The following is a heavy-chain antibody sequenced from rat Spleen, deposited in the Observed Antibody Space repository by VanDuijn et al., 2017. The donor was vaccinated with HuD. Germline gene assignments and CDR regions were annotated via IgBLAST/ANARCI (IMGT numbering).Heavy chain of an antibody. D-gene: IGHD1-11*01. CDR1: RFTFSNHD. Sequence: EVQLVESGGGLVQPGRSLKLTCTASRFTFSNHDMAWVRQAPTKGLEWVASISLSGSTYYRDSEKGRFTGSRDNAKSTLYLQMDSLRSEDTATYYCTRGEEAIGGYWGQGVMVTVSS. V-gene: IGHV5-25*01. CDR2: ISLSGST. J-gene: IGHJ2*01. CDR3: TRGEEAIGGY.